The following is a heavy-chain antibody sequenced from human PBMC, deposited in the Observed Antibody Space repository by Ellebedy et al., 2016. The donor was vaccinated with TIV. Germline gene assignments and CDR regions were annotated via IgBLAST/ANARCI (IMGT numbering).Heavy chain of an antibody. J-gene: IGHJ4*02. CDR1: GFSLADYS. V-gene: IGHV3-49*03. CDR3: SREKEGAADS. CDR2: FRPRVHGGAE. Sequence: GGSLRLXXTASGFSLADYSVTWFRQAPGKGLEWIGFFRPRVHGGAEEYDPSVEGRFTISRDDSKNIAYLQMNSLKDDDTAVYYCSREKEGAADSWGQGTLVTVSS. D-gene: IGHD1-26*01.